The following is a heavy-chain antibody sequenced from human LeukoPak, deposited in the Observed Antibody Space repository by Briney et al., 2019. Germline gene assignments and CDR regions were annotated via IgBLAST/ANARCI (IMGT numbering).Heavy chain of an antibody. CDR2: IWYDGSNK. CDR1: GFTFSSYG. Sequence: GGSLRLSCAASGFTFSSYGMHWVRQAPGKGLEWGAVIWYDGSNKYYADSVKGRFTISRDNSKNTLYLQMNSLRAEDTAVYYCAKDRSSMIAAAGTFDYWGQGTLVTVSS. V-gene: IGHV3-33*06. D-gene: IGHD6-13*01. CDR3: AKDRSSMIAAAGTFDY. J-gene: IGHJ4*02.